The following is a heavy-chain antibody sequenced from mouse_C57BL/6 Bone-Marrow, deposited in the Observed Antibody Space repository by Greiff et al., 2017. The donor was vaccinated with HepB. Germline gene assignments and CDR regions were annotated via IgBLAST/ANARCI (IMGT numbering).Heavy chain of an antibody. Sequence: VQLQQSGAELVRPGASVKLSCTASGFNIKDDYMHWVKQRPEQGLEWIGWIDPENGDTDYAQKFQGKATITADTSSNTAYLQLSSLTSEDTAVYYCDTGGTAFWGQGTTLTVSA. J-gene: IGHJ2*01. CDR2: IDPENGDT. CDR3: DTGGTAF. CDR1: GFNIKDDY. V-gene: IGHV14-4*01. D-gene: IGHD1-1*02.